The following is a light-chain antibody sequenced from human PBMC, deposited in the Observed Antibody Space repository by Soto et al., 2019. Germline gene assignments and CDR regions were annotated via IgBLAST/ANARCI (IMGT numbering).Light chain of an antibody. CDR3: QEYDSY. V-gene: IGKV1-5*01. CDR2: DAS. J-gene: IGKJ2*01. Sequence: DIQMTQSPSTLSASVGDRVTITCRASQNINPWLAWYQQKPGKATKLLIYDASSLQSGAPSRFSGSGSGTEFTLIISSLQPDDFATYYSQEYDSYFGQGSKLEIK. CDR1: QNINPW.